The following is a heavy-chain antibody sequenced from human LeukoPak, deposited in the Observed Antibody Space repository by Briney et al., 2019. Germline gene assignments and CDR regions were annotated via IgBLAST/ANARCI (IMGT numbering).Heavy chain of an antibody. CDR1: GLPFSSYS. CDR3: TRDDPDCSGRSCYDP. V-gene: IGHV3-21*01. D-gene: IGHD2-15*01. Sequence: GGSLRLSCAACGLPFSSYSMNWLRQAPGKGLEWVSSISSSSSYIYYADSVKGRFTISRDNAKNSLYLQMNSLGAKDTGEYSCTRDDPDCSGRSCYDPWGQGTLVTVSS. J-gene: IGHJ5*02. CDR2: ISSSSSYI.